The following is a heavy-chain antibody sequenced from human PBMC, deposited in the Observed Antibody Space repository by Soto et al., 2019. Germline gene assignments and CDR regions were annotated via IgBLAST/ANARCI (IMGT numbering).Heavy chain of an antibody. CDR1: GFTFTSSA. CDR3: AAGSGWGHGDYAYDFDY. CDR2: IGVGSGNT. D-gene: IGHD4-17*01. Sequence: ASVKVSCKASGFTFTSSAMQWGRQARGQRREWIGWIGVGSGNTSYAQQLQERDTITRDMSTSTAYKELSSLRSEDTAVYYCAAGSGWGHGDYAYDFDYRGQGTLVTVTS. J-gene: IGHJ4*02. V-gene: IGHV1-58*02.